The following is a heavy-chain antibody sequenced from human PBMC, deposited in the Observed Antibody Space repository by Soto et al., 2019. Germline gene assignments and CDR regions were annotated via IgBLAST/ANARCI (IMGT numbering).Heavy chain of an antibody. J-gene: IGHJ6*02. D-gene: IGHD5-12*01. Sequence: SETLSLTCSVSGGSVSGGSYQWTWIRQAPGRGLEWIGYVHFRGGTNYNPSLESRVTISIDTSRYQFSLKLTSLTAADTAVYFCARANMATFDYPYYGMDVWGQGTTVTSP. CDR1: GGSVSGGSYQ. V-gene: IGHV4-61*01. CDR3: ARANMATFDYPYYGMDV. CDR2: VHFRGGT.